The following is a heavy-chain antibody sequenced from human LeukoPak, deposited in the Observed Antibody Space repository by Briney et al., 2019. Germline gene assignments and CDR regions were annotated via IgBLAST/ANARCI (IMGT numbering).Heavy chain of an antibody. D-gene: IGHD2/OR15-2a*01. V-gene: IGHV3-74*01. J-gene: IGHJ6*02. Sequence: GSLRLSCAASGFTFSRYWMHWLRQAPGKGLVWVSRISTDGSSTSYADSVKGRFTISRDNGKNTLYLQMNSLRAEDTAVYYCASYLTSIPSGMDVWGQGTTVTVSS. CDR1: GFTFSRYW. CDR3: ASYLTSIPSGMDV. CDR2: ISTDGSST.